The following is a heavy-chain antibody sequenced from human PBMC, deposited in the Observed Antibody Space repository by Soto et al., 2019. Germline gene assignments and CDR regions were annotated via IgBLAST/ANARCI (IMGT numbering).Heavy chain of an antibody. CDR1: GFSFSISP. CDR2: ISYDGTNK. CDR3: ARDPKTSGGQHWAFNYFDS. J-gene: IGHJ4*02. V-gene: IGHV3-30-3*01. Sequence: AGGSLRLSCAASGFSFSISPMHWVRQAPGKGPEWVALISYDGTNKFYADSVKGRFTISRDNSKSTLYLQVDSLRPEDAAVYCCARDPKTSGGQHWAFNYFDSWGQGTLVTV. D-gene: IGHD7-27*01.